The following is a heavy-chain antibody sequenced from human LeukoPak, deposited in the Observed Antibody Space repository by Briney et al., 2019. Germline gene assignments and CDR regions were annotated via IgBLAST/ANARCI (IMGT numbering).Heavy chain of an antibody. CDR3: ARVSADRYYYYYMDV. J-gene: IGHJ6*03. Sequence: SETLSLTCTVSGGSISSGSYYWSWIRQPAGKGLEWIGRIYTSGSTNYNPSLKSRVTISVDTSKNQFSLKLSSVTAADTAVYYCARVSADRYYYYYMDVWGKGTTVTISS. CDR1: GGSISSGSYY. CDR2: IYTSGST. V-gene: IGHV4-61*02. D-gene: IGHD3-3*01.